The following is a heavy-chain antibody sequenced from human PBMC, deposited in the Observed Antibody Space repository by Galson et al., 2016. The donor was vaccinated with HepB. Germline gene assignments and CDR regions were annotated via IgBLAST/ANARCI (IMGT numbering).Heavy chain of an antibody. D-gene: IGHD6-19*01. CDR2: TWFDGSNS. J-gene: IGHJ5*01. V-gene: IGHV3-33*01. CDR1: GFTFSTYG. CDR3: ARDGGVAGFFALDS. Sequence: SLRLSCAAFGFTFSTYGMHWVRQAPGKGLEWVALTWFDGSNSFYADSVKGRFTISRDNARNTLYLQMNSLRAEDTAVYYCARDGGVAGFFALDSWGQGTLVTVSS.